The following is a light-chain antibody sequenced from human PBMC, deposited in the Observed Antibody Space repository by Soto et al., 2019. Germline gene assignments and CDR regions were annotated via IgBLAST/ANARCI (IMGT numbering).Light chain of an antibody. Sequence: EILLTQPPGPLSLSPGARATLSCRTRQSVGSTYLAWYQQKPGQAPRLLIYEASRMATGIPDRFSGSGSGTDFPLTISRLEPEDFAVDYCQQFGTSPRYTFGQGTKLEI. CDR2: EAS. CDR1: QSVGSTY. V-gene: IGKV3-20*01. CDR3: QQFGTSPRYT. J-gene: IGKJ2*01.